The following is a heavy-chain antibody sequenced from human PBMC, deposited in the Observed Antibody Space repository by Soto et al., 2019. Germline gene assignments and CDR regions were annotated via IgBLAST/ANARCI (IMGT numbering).Heavy chain of an antibody. V-gene: IGHV4-59*08. J-gene: IGHJ4*02. CDR3: ARGWGSSTSCYGY. D-gene: IGHD2-2*01. CDR1: GGSISSYY. CDR2: IYYSGST. Sequence: ASETLSLTCTVSGGSISSYYWSWIRQPPGKGLEWIGYIYYSGSTNYNPSLKSRDTISVDTSKNQFSLKLSSVTAADTAVYYCARGWGSSTSCYGYWGQGTLVTVSS.